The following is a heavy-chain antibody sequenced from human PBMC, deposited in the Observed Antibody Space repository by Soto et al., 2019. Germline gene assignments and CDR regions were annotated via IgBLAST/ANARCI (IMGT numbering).Heavy chain of an antibody. Sequence: ASGKASCKASGDTFTGWYMHWVRQAPGQGLEWMGWISAYNGNTNYAQKLQGRVTMTTDTPTSTAYMELRSLRFDDTAVYYCARVLAAADYWDQGSLVTV. J-gene: IGHJ4*02. D-gene: IGHD6-13*01. CDR2: ISAYNGNT. V-gene: IGHV1-18*01. CDR3: ARVLAAADY. CDR1: GDTFTGWY.